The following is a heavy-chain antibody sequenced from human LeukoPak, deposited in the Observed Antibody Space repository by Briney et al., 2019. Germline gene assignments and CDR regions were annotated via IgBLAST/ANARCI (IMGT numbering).Heavy chain of an antibody. CDR3: ARALRYDSSGPTDAFDI. D-gene: IGHD3-22*01. Sequence: GGSLRLSCAASAFTLSSYDMHWVRQATGKGLEWVSAIGTAGDTYYPGSVKGRFTISRENAKNSLYLQMNSLRAGDTAVYYCARALRYDSSGPTDAFDIWGQGTMVTVSS. CDR1: AFTLSSYD. CDR2: IGTAGDT. V-gene: IGHV3-13*01. J-gene: IGHJ3*02.